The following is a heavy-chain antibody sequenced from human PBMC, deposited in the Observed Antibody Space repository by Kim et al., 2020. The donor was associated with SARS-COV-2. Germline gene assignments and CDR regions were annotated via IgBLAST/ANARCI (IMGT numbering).Heavy chain of an antibody. CDR1: GFTFSSYS. CDR3: ARDPYSGSYGGSDY. V-gene: IGHV3-21*01. Sequence: GESLRLSCAASGFTFSSYSMNWVRQAPGKGLEWVSSISSSSSYIYYADSVKGRFTISRDNAKNSLYLQMNSLRAEDTAVYYCARDPYSGSYGGSDYWGQGTLVTVSS. D-gene: IGHD1-26*01. J-gene: IGHJ4*02. CDR2: ISSSSSYI.